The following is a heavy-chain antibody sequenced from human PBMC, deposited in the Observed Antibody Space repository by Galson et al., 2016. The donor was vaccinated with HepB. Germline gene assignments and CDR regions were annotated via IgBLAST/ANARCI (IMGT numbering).Heavy chain of an antibody. J-gene: IGHJ4*02. Sequence: TLSLTCTVSGGSISSDGYYWNWIRQHPGKGLEWIGSIYYSASTYYNPSLRGRLTISIYTSNNQLSLSLTSVTAADTAVYYCARTGLNTITTIVLWGQGTLITVSS. V-gene: IGHV4-31*03. D-gene: IGHD3-22*01. CDR3: ARTGLNTITTIVL. CDR1: GGSISSDGYY. CDR2: IYYSAST.